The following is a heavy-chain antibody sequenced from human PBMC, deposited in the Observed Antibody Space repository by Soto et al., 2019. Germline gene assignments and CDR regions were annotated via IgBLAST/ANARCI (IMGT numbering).Heavy chain of an antibody. J-gene: IGHJ4*02. D-gene: IGHD5-18*01. Sequence: ASVKVSCKASGGTFSSYGISWVLQAPGQGLEWMGGIIPIFGTANYAQKFQGRVTITADKSTSTAYMELSSLRSEDTAVYYCAGRGDSYGLDYWGQGTLVTVSS. CDR2: IIPIFGTA. CDR3: AGRGDSYGLDY. V-gene: IGHV1-69*06. CDR1: GGTFSSYG.